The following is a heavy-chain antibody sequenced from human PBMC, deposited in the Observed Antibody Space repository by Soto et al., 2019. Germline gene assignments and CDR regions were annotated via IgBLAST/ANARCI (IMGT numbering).Heavy chain of an antibody. CDR3: ARGTVNPEYSGYDNFDY. CDR1: GYTFTSYG. V-gene: IGHV1-18*01. J-gene: IGHJ4*02. CDR2: ISAYNGNT. Sequence: ASVKVSCKASGYTFTSYGISWVRQAPGQGLEWMGWISAYNGNTNYAQKLQGRVTVTTDTSTSTAYMELRSLRSDDTAVYYCARGTVNPEYSGYDNFDYWGQGTLVTVSS. D-gene: IGHD5-12*01.